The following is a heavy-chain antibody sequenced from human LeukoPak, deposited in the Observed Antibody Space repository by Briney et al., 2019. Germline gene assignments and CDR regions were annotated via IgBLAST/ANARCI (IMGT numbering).Heavy chain of an antibody. CDR3: ARDIPDY. J-gene: IGHJ4*02. Sequence: GGSLRLSCVASGFTFSSHWMHWVRQVPGKGLVWVSRIDYEGGTTDYADSVEGRFTISRDNAKNSLYLQMNRLRAEDTAVYHCARDIPDYWGQGTLVTVSS. CDR1: GFTFSSHW. D-gene: IGHD2-21*01. CDR2: IDYEGGTT. V-gene: IGHV3-74*01.